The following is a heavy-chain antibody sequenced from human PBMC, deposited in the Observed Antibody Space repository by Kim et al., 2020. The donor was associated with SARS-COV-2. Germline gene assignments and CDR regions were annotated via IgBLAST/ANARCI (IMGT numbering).Heavy chain of an antibody. CDR3: ARDPSNWNWDYYYYYYMDV. CDR2: INPNSGGT. J-gene: IGHJ6*03. CDR1: GYTFTGYY. Sequence: ASVKVSCKASGYTFTGYYMHWVRQAPGQGLEWMGWINPNSGGTNYAQKFQGRVTMTRDTSISTAYMELSRLRSDDTAVYYCARDPSNWNWDYYYYYYMDVSGKGTTVTVSS. V-gene: IGHV1-2*02. D-gene: IGHD1-7*01.